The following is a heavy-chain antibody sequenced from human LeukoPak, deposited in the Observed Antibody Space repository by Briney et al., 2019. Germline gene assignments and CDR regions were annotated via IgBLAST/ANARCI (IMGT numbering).Heavy chain of an antibody. V-gene: IGHV3-21*01. D-gene: IGHD6-13*01. J-gene: IGHJ4*02. Sequence: GGSLRLSCAASGFTFGSYSMNWVRQVPGKGLQWVLSISSTSRYIYYLDSVKGRFTVSRDNAKNTLYLQMGSLRAEDMAVYYCASGGTGAAAGTSVDYWGQGTLVTVSS. CDR2: ISSTSRYI. CDR1: GFTFGSYS. CDR3: ASGGTGAAAGTSVDY.